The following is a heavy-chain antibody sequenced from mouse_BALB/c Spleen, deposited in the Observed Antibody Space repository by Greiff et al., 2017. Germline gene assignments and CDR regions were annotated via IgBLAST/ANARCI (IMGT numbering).Heavy chain of an antibody. CDR1: GYTFTSYY. CDR2: INPSNGGT. J-gene: IGHJ4*01. Sequence: QVQLKQSGAELVKPGASVKLSCKASGYTFTSYYMYWVKQRPGQGLEWIGEINPSNGGTNFNEKFKSKATLTVDKSSSTAYMQLSSLTSEDSAVYYCTRGGGYYGSSFPYYYAMDYWGQGTSVTVSS. V-gene: IGHV1S81*02. D-gene: IGHD1-1*01. CDR3: TRGGGYYGSSFPYYYAMDY.